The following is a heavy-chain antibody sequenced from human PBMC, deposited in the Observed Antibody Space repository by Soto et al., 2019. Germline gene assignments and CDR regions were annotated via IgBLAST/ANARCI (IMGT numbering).Heavy chain of an antibody. V-gene: IGHV3-30*18. CDR2: ISHDGTNK. Sequence: GGSLRLSCEVSGFTFSADGMHWVRQAPGKGLEWVAAISHDGTNKNYGDSVKGRFTISRDNSKKTLYLQMNGLRPEDTALYYCAKDEYYYSRSGYYIFDSWGQGTLVTVSS. J-gene: IGHJ4*02. D-gene: IGHD3-22*01. CDR3: AKDEYYYSRSGYYIFDS. CDR1: GFTFSADG.